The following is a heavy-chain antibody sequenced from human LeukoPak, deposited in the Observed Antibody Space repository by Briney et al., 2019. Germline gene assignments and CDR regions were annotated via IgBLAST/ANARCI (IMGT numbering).Heavy chain of an antibody. J-gene: IGHJ4*02. CDR1: GFIFSRYE. CDR2: IDTSGSIV. D-gene: IGHD3-22*01. CDR3: ARRGYYDTSGYLFDY. Sequence: QSGGPLRLSCVASGFIFSRYEMNWVRQAPGTGLEWFSYIDTSGSIVHYAGSVKGRFTISRDNARNSLYLQMNSLRAEDTAVYYCARRGYYDTSGYLFDYWGQGTLVTVSS. V-gene: IGHV3-48*03.